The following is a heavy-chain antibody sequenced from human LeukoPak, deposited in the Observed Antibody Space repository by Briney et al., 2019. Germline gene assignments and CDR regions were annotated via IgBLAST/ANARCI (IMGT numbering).Heavy chain of an antibody. CDR2: IYSGGGT. CDR3: AHPGVLIPL. CDR1: GFTVSANY. J-gene: IGHJ4*02. Sequence: GGSLRLSCAASGFTVSANYMNWVRQAPGKGLEWVSVIYSGGGTYYADSVKGRFTISRDNSKNTVYLQMSGLRVEDTAVYYCAHPGVLIPLWGQGTLVTVSS. D-gene: IGHD7-27*01. V-gene: IGHV3-53*01.